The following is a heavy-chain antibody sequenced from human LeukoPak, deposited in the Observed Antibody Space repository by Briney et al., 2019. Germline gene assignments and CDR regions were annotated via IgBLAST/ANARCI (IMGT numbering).Heavy chain of an antibody. Sequence: SVKVSCKASGGTFSSYAISWVRQAPGQGLEWMGRIIPIFGTANYAQKFQGRVTITTDESTSTAYMELSSLRSQDTAVYYGAREIRGELLSSNYYYYYMDVWGKGTTVTVSS. J-gene: IGHJ6*03. V-gene: IGHV1-69*05. CDR3: AREIRGELLSSNYYYYYMDV. CDR1: GGTFSSYA. D-gene: IGHD3-10*01. CDR2: IIPIFGTA.